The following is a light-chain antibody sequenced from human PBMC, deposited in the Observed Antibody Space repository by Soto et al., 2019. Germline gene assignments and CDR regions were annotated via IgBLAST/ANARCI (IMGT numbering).Light chain of an antibody. J-gene: IGKJ5*01. V-gene: IGKV3-20*01. Sequence: EIVLTQSPGTLSLSPGERVTLSCRASQSVSGSSLAWYQHKPGQAPRLLIYGASSRATGIPDRFSGSGSGTDFTLTISRLEPEDFAVFYCQYHGSSPITFGQGTRLEIK. CDR2: GAS. CDR3: QYHGSSPIT. CDR1: QSVSGSS.